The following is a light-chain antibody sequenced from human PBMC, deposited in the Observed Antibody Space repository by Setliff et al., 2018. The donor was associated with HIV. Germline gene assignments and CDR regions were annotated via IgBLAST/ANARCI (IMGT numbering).Light chain of an antibody. CDR2: GAS. Sequence: GGRATLSCRASQSVTSSYLAWYQQKPGQAPRLLIYGASSRATGIPDKFSGSGSGTDFTLTISRLEPEDFAVYYCQQYGTSPLTFGPGTKVDIK. J-gene: IGKJ3*01. V-gene: IGKV3-20*01. CDR1: QSVTSSY. CDR3: QQYGTSPLT.